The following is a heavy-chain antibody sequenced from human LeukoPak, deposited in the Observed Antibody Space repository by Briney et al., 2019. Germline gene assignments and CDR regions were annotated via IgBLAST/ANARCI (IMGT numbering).Heavy chain of an antibody. V-gene: IGHV3-11*06. CDR1: GFTFSDYY. CDR3: AKDAIMVRGVIIYFDY. CDR2: ISSSSSYT. Sequence: GGSLRLSCAASGFTFSDYYMSWIRQAPGKGLEWVSYISSSSSYTNYADSVKGRFTISRDNSKNTLYLQMNSLRAEDTAVYYCAKDAIMVRGVIIYFDYWGQGTLVAVSS. D-gene: IGHD3-10*01. J-gene: IGHJ4*02.